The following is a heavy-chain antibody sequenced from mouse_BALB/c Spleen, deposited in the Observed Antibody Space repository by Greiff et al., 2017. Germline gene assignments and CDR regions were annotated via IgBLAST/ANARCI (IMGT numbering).Heavy chain of an antibody. CDR2: ISYSGST. V-gene: IGHV3-2*02. CDR1: GYSITSDYA. CDR3: ARSDLAWFAY. J-gene: IGHJ3*01. Sequence: VQLKESGPGLVKPSQSLSLTCTVTGYSITSDYAWNWIRQFPGNKLEWMGYISYSGSTSYNPSLKSRISITRDTSKNQFFLQLNSVTTEDTATYYCARSDLAWFAYWGQGTLVTVSA.